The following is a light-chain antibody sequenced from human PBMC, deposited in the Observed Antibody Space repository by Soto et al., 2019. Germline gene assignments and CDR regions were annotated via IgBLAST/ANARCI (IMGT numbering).Light chain of an antibody. J-gene: IGKJ5*01. CDR1: QSVTSPF. Sequence: EIVLTQSPGTLSLSPGERATLSCRASQSVTSPFLAWYQQKPGQAPRLLIYGASSRATGIPDRFSGSGSGTDFTLTISRLEPEDFAVYYCQQYGSSPITFGQGTRLEI. CDR2: GAS. CDR3: QQYGSSPIT. V-gene: IGKV3-20*01.